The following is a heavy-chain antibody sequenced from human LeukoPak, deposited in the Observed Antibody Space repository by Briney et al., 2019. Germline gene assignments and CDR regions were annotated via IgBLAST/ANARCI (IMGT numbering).Heavy chain of an antibody. CDR2: TYYRSKWYN. CDR1: GDSVSSNSAA. V-gene: IGHV6-1*01. CDR3: ARDGVAARVNWFDP. Sequence: SQTLSLTCAISGDSVSSNSAAWNWIRQSPSRGLERLGRTYYRSKWYNDYAVSVKSRIAINPDTSKNQFSLQLNSVTPEDTAVYYCARDGVAARVNWFDPWGQGTLVTVSS. D-gene: IGHD6-6*01. J-gene: IGHJ5*02.